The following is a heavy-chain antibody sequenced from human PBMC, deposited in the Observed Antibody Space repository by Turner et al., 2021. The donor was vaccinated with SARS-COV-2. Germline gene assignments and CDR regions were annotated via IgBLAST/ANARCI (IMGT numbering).Heavy chain of an antibody. Sequence: EVYLEESGGGMVQPGGSIRLSCAASGFICSNYEMNWVRQAPGKGLEWVAYISSSETVYYAESVKGRFTISRETVKNSVYLQMDRLRAEDTALYYCTRDSGSPGFDYWGRGTLVRVSS. J-gene: IGHJ4*02. D-gene: IGHD3-10*01. V-gene: IGHV3-48*03. CDR2: ISSSETV. CDR1: GFICSNYE. CDR3: TRDSGSPGFDY.